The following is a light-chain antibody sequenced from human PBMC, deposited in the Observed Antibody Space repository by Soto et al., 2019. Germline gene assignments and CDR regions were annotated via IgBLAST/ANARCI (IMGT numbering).Light chain of an antibody. CDR1: QSVSSSY. CDR2: GAS. V-gene: IGKV3-20*01. J-gene: IGKJ4*01. CDR3: QKYGNSPLT. Sequence: EIVLTQSPGTLSLSPGERATLSCRASQSVSSSYLAWYQQEPGQAPRLLIYGASSRATGIPDRFSGSGSGTDFTITISRLGPEDFAVYYCQKYGNSPLTFGGGTKVEIK.